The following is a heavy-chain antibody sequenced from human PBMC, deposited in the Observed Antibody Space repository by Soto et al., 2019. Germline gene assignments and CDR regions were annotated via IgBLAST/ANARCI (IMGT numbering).Heavy chain of an antibody. Sequence: PSETLSLTCAVSGGSISTSNWWSWVRQPPGKGLEWIGEVYHSGSTNYNPSFKSRVAMSVDKSKNQFSLKLNSVTAADTALYYCASLDRGYDTSTFATDYWGQGTLVTVSS. D-gene: IGHD3-3*01. J-gene: IGHJ4*02. CDR2: VYHSGST. CDR3: ASLDRGYDTSTFATDY. CDR1: GGSISTSNW. V-gene: IGHV4-4*02.